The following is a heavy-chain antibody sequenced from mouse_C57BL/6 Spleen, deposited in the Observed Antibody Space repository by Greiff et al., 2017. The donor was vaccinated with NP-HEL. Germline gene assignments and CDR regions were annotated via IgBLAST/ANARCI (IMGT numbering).Heavy chain of an antibody. CDR1: GYSITSGYY. CDR2: ISYDGSN. J-gene: IGHJ4*01. D-gene: IGHD1-1*01. CDR3: ARERNFPYSYVSSYDYAMDY. V-gene: IGHV3-6*01. Sequence: DVQLQESGPGLVKPSQSLSLTCSVTGYSITSGYYWNWIRQFPGNKLEWMGYISYDGSNNYNPSLKNRIAITRDTSKNQFFLKLNSVTTEDTATYDCARERNFPYSYVSSYDYAMDYWGQGTSVTVSS.